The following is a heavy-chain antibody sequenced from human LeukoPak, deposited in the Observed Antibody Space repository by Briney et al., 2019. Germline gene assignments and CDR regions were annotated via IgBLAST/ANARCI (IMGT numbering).Heavy chain of an antibody. CDR1: GGSISSSSYY. Sequence: MASETLSLTCTVSGGSISSSSYYWGWIRQPPGKGLEWIGSIYYSGSTYYNPSLKSRVTISVDTSKNQFSLKLSSVTPADTAVYDCARTLSDMIVLDAFDIWGQGGMVTVSS. V-gene: IGHV4-39*01. J-gene: IGHJ3*02. CDR2: IYYSGST. D-gene: IGHD3-22*01. CDR3: ARTLSDMIVLDAFDI.